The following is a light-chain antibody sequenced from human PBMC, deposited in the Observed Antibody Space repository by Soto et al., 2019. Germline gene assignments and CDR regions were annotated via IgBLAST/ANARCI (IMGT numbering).Light chain of an antibody. CDR2: EVN. V-gene: IGLV2-23*02. CDR1: NSDVGKYDF. J-gene: IGLJ3*02. Sequence: QSVLTQPASVSGTPGQSITISCTGTNSDVGKYDFVSWYQHYPDKAPKFIIYEVNKRPSGVSHRFSGSKSGSTASLTISGLQAEDEAHYYCCSYTSSDTVVFGGGTKVTVL. CDR3: CSYTSSDTVV.